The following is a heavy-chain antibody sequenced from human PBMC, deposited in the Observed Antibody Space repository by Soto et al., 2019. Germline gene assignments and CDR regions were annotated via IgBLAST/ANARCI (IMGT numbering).Heavy chain of an antibody. CDR3: LRQKGFFDWSSHVTGPGGMDV. V-gene: IGHV4-34*01. CDR1: GGSFSGYY. D-gene: IGHD3-9*01. J-gene: IGHJ6*02. CDR2: VHHSGTT. Sequence: QVQLQQWGAGLLKPSETLSLTCAVNGGSFSGYYWNWIRQSAGKGLEWIGRVHHSGTTNYNPSLKSRLTISLDTSKNHFSLQLNSVTAADTAMYYCLRQKGFFDWSSHVTGPGGMDVWGQGTSVTVSS.